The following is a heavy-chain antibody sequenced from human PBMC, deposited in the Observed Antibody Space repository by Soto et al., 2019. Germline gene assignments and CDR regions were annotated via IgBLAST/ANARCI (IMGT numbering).Heavy chain of an antibody. J-gene: IGHJ4*02. CDR3: ARLHCSGGSCLFDY. V-gene: IGHV4-4*02. D-gene: IGHD2-15*01. CDR2: IYHSGST. Sequence: SETLSLTCAVSGGSISSSNWWSGVRQPPGKGLEWIGEIYHSGSTNYNPSLKSRVTISVDKSKNQFSLRLTSVTTADAAVYYCARLHCSGGSCLFDYWGQGTLVTVSS. CDR1: GGSISSSNW.